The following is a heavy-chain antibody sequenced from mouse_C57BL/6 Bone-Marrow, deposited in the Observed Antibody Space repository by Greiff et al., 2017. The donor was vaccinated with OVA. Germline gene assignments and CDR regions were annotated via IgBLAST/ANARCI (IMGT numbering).Heavy chain of an antibody. Sequence: EVKVVESGGGLVQPGGSLKLSCAASGFTFSDYYMYWVRQTPEKRLEWVAYISNGGGSTYFPDTVKGRFTISRDNAKNTLYLQMSRLKSEDTAMYYCARRGYGLDYWGQGTTLTVSS. CDR3: ARRGYGLDY. V-gene: IGHV5-12*01. CDR1: GFTFSDYY. D-gene: IGHD1-1*01. CDR2: ISNGGGST. J-gene: IGHJ2*01.